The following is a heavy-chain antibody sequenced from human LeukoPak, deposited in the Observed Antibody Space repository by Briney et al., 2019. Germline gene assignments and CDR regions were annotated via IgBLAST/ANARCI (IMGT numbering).Heavy chain of an antibody. D-gene: IGHD1-26*01. Sequence: GRSLRLSCAGSGFTFSNYGMHWVRQAPGKGLEWVAVIWYDGSYKYYADSVKGRFTISRDNSNVYMQMNSLRAEDTAVYYCARGGSGELRPFDYWGQGTLVSVSS. V-gene: IGHV3-33*01. J-gene: IGHJ4*02. CDR2: IWYDGSYK. CDR1: GFTFSNYG. CDR3: ARGGSGELRPFDY.